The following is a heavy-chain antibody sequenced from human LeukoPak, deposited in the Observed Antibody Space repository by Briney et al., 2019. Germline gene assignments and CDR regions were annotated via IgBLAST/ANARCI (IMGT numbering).Heavy chain of an antibody. J-gene: IGHJ4*02. D-gene: IGHD2-2*01. Sequence: APVKVSCKASRGTFSRYVIIWVRQAPGHGLEWMGGIMPIFGTANYAQKFQGRVTITADESTSTVYMELSSLRSEDTAVYYCASEYCSSTSCPFDYWGQGTLVTVSS. CDR3: ASEYCSSTSCPFDY. CDR1: RGTFSRYV. CDR2: IMPIFGTA. V-gene: IGHV1-69*13.